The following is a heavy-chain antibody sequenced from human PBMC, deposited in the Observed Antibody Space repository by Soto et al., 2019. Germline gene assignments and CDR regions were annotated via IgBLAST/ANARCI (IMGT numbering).Heavy chain of an antibody. Sequence: GGSLRLSCEASGFTFSEYAMSWVRQAPGKGLEWVSSFSTSGDPTSYADSVRGRFTISRDISKSTLYLQMTSLRADDTAIYYCAKDGVCWGRHDYSDCWGLGTLVTVSS. CDR1: GFTFSEYA. D-gene: IGHD3-10*02. CDR3: AKDGVCWGRHDYSDC. V-gene: IGHV3-23*01. CDR2: FSTSGDPT. J-gene: IGHJ4*02.